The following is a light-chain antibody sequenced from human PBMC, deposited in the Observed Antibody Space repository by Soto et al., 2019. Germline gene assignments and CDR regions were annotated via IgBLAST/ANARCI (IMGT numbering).Light chain of an antibody. Sequence: EIVLTQSLATLSLSPGETATLSCRASQSVRNYFAWYQQKPGQAPRLLIYDASNRATGIPARFSGSGSGTDFTLTISSLEPQDFAVYYCQQRSNWPPYTFGQGTKLEIK. CDR2: DAS. CDR1: QSVRNY. J-gene: IGKJ2*01. CDR3: QQRSNWPPYT. V-gene: IGKV3-11*01.